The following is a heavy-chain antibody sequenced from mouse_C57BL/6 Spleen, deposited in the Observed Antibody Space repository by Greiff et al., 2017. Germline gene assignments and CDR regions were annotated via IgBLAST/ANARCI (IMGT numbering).Heavy chain of an antibody. CDR2: IYPGDGDT. D-gene: IGHD2-2*01. V-gene: IGHV1-82*01. J-gene: IGHJ2*01. Sequence: VMLVESGPELVKPGASVKISCKASGYAFSSSWMNWVKQRPGKGLEWIGRIYPGDGDTNYNGKFKGKATLTADKSSSTAYMQLSSLTSEDSAVYFCARRGIYYGYDPFDYWGQGTTLTVSS. CDR1: GYAFSSSW. CDR3: ARRGIYYGYDPFDY.